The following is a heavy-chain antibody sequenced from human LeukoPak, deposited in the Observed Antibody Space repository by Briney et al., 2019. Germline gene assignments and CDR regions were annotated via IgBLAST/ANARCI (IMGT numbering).Heavy chain of an antibody. J-gene: IGHJ4*02. CDR2: IKQDGSEK. D-gene: IGHD3-10*01. CDR3: AKDRLPDPDYYGPGRYVDY. Sequence: SGGSLRLSCAASGFTFSSYWMSWVRQAPGKGLEWVANIKQDGSEKYYVDSVKGRFTISRDNSKSMLYLQMNSLRPEDTAVYYCAKDRLPDPDYYGPGRYVDYWGQGTLVTVSS. CDR1: GFTFSSYW. V-gene: IGHV3-7*01.